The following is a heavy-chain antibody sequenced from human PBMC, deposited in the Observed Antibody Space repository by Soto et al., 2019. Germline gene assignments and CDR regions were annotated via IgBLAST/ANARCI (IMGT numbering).Heavy chain of an antibody. J-gene: IGHJ3*02. CDR2: MNPNSGNT. D-gene: IGHD3-10*01. CDR1: GYTFTSYD. CDR3: ARVCITMVRGVATQDAFDI. V-gene: IGHV1-8*01. Sequence: GASVKVSCKASGYTFTSYDINWVRQATGQGLEWMGWMNPNSGNTGYAQKFQGRVTMTRNTSISTAYMELSSLRSEDTAVYYCARVCITMVRGVATQDAFDIWGQGTMVTVSS.